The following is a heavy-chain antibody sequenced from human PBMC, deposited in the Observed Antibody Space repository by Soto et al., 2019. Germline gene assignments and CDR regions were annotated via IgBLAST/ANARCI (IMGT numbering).Heavy chain of an antibody. V-gene: IGHV3-30*18. CDR1: GFSVSSFG. J-gene: IGHJ4*02. D-gene: IGHD2-15*01. CDR2: TSYDGRNK. Sequence: QVQLVESGGGVVQPGRSLRLSCAASGFSVSSFGMHWVRQAQGKVLEGVAVTSYDGRNKYYADSVKGRITISRDNSKNTLYLQMNSLRAEDTAVYYCAKEHALAVVVDYWGQGTLVTVSS. CDR3: AKEHALAVVVDY.